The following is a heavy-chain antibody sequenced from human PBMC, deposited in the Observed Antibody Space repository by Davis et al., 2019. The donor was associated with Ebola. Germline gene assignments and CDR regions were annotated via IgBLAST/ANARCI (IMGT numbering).Heavy chain of an antibody. J-gene: IGHJ3*02. CDR2: IYYSGST. CDR3: ATAIAAAATGNDAFDI. Sequence: SETLSLTCTVSGGSISSYYWSWIRQPPGKGLEWIGYIYYSGSTNYNPSLKSRVTISVDTSKNQFSLKLSSVTAADTAVYYCATAIAAAATGNDAFDIWGQGTMVTVSS. D-gene: IGHD6-13*01. CDR1: GGSISSYY. V-gene: IGHV4-59*08.